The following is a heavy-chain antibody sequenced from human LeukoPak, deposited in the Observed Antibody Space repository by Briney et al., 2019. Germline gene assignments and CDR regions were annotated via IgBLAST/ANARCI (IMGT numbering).Heavy chain of an antibody. CDR2: ISGSGGST. J-gene: IGHJ5*01. V-gene: IGHV3-23*01. Sequence: GGSLRLSCAASGFTFSSYAMSWVRQAPGKGLEWVSAISGSGGSTYYADSVRGRFTISRDNSKNTLYLQMNSLRAEDAAVYYCAKDRGYSSSWFDYWGQGTLVTVSS. D-gene: IGHD6-13*01. CDR1: GFTFSSYA. CDR3: AKDRGYSSSWFDY.